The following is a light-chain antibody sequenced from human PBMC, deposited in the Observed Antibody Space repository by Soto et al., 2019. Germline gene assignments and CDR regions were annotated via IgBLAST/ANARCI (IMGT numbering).Light chain of an antibody. V-gene: IGLV2-14*01. CDR1: SRDVGAYNY. CDR2: EVS. Sequence: QSARTEAASVSGSPGQSITMSCTGTSRDVGAYNYVSWYQQHPGKAPKLMIYEVSYPPSGVSNRFSGSKSGSTASLTISGLQAEDEADYFCSSYTSANTLVFGRGTKVTVL. J-gene: IGLJ6*01. CDR3: SSYTSANTLV.